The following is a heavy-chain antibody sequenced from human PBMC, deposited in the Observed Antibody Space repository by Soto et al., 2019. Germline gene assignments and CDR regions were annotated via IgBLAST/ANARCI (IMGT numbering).Heavy chain of an antibody. CDR2: VRNKVNSYTT. J-gene: IGHJ4*02. CDR1: GFTFSDYY. V-gene: IGHV3-72*01. Sequence: EVQLVESGGGLVQPAGSLRLSCVASGFTFSDYYMDWVRQAPGKGLEWVGRVRNKVNSYTTEYAASVKGRFTVSRDDSRNSVYLQMNSLKTGDTAMYYCSRAGILTTPYYTDYWGLGTLVTVSS. CDR3: SRAGILTTPYYTDY. D-gene: IGHD2-21*01.